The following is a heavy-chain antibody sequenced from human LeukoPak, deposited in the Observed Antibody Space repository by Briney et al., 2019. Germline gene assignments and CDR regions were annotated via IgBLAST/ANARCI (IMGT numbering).Heavy chain of an antibody. Sequence: GGSLRLSCAASGFTFSSYSMNWVRQAPGKGLEWVSYISSSSSTIYYADSVKGRFTISRDNAKNSLYLQMNSLRAEDTAVYYCARDGATVVSPLDYWGQGTLVTVSS. D-gene: IGHD4-23*01. V-gene: IGHV3-48*01. CDR1: GFTFSSYS. J-gene: IGHJ4*02. CDR3: ARDGATVVSPLDY. CDR2: ISSSSSTI.